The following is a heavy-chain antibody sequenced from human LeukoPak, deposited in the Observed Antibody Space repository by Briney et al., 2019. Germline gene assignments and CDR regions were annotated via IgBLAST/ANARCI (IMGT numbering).Heavy chain of an antibody. CDR2: IIPIFGTA. CDR3: ARAGGIAAALFDY. CDR1: GGTFSSCA. V-gene: IGHV1-69*13. D-gene: IGHD6-13*01. J-gene: IGHJ4*02. Sequence: ASVTVSCKASGGTFSSCAISLVRQGPGQGLEWMGGIIPIFGTANYAQKFQGRVTITADESTSTAYMELSSLRSEDTAVYYCARAGGIAAALFDYWGQGTLVTVSS.